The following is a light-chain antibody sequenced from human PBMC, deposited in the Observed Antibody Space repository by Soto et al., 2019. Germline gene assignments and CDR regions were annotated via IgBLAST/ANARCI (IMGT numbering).Light chain of an antibody. CDR3: AAWDDSLNGVV. CDR1: SSNIGSNT. Sequence: QAVVTQPPSASGTPGQRVTISCSGSSSNIGSNTVNWYQQLPGTAPKLLISSNNQRPSGVPDRFSGSKSDTSASLAISGLQSEDEAGYYCAAWDDSLNGVVFGGGTKLTVL. V-gene: IGLV1-44*01. CDR2: SNN. J-gene: IGLJ2*01.